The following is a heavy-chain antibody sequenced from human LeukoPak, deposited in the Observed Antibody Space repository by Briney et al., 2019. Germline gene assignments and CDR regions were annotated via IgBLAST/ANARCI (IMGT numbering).Heavy chain of an antibody. CDR1: GGTFSSSG. CDR2: ISAYNGNT. CDR3: ARDYGSGSYYIAPIDY. Sequence: ASVKVSCKASGGTFSSSGFSWVRQAPGQGLEWMGWISAYNGNTNYAQKLQGRVTMTTDTSTSTAYMELRSLRSDDTAVYYCARDYGSGSYYIAPIDYWGQGTLVTVSS. D-gene: IGHD3-10*01. V-gene: IGHV1-18*01. J-gene: IGHJ4*02.